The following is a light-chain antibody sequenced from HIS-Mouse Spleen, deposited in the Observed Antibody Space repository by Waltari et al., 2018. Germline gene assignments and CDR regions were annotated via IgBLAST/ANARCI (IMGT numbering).Light chain of an antibody. J-gene: IGLJ2*01. CDR3: YSTDSSGNHRV. CDR1: ALPKKY. CDR2: EDS. Sequence: SYELTQPPSVSVSPGQTARTPCSGDALPKKYAYWYRQKSGQAPVLVIYEDSKRPSGIPERFSGSSSGTMATLTISGAQVEDEADYYCYSTDSSGNHRVFGGGTKLTVL. V-gene: IGLV3-10*01.